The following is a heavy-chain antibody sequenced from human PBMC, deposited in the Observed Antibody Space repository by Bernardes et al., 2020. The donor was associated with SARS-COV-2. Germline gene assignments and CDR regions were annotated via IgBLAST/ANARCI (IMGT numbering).Heavy chain of an antibody. Sequence: GVSLRLSCSASGFTFSTYPMHWVRQAPGKGLEFVSAISRNGDETYYADSVKGRFTISRDNSKSTLYLQLSSLRAEDTALYYCVKDLLITFDFFDSWGQGTLVTVSS. D-gene: IGHD3-10*01. CDR3: VKDLLITFDFFDS. J-gene: IGHJ4*02. CDR1: GFTFSTYP. CDR2: ISRNGDET. V-gene: IGHV3-64D*06.